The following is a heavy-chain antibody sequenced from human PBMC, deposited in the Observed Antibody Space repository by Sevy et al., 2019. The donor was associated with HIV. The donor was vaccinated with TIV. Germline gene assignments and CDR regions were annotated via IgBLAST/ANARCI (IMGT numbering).Heavy chain of an antibody. CDR3: ARDLPPSATTVAHFDY. CDR1: GLPFSSYE. J-gene: IGHJ4*02. Sequence: GGSLRLSCAASGLPFSSYEMNWVRQAPGRGLEWISYISNTGNAISYSDSVRGRFTVSRDNAKNSLFLHMNSLRAEDTATYYCARDLPPSATTVAHFDYWGRGTLVTVSS. V-gene: IGHV3-48*03. CDR2: ISNTGNAI. D-gene: IGHD4-17*01.